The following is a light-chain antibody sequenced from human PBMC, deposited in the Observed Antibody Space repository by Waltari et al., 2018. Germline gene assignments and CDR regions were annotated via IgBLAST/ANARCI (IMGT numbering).Light chain of an antibody. J-gene: IGLJ3*02. CDR1: SSNIGAGYD. Sequence: QSGLTQPPSVSGAPGQRVTISCTGSSSNIGAGYDVHWYQLFPGTAPKLLIYGNGNRPAGVPDRFSGSKSGTSASLAITGLQAEDEADYYCQSYDNTSGSMFGGGTKLTVL. V-gene: IGLV1-40*01. CDR3: QSYDNTSGSM. CDR2: GNG.